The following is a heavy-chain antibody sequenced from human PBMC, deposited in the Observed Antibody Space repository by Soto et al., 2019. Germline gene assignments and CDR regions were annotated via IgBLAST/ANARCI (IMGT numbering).Heavy chain of an antibody. D-gene: IGHD3-9*01. Sequence: QVQLHESGPGLVKPSETLSITCTVSCDSISPHYWSWIRQPAGRGLEWLGYIYYNGATNFHPSHKSRLAMSVDTSTSELPLTLTSVTAADTAIYFCVRGIDRKIGLFDLWGQGLLVTVAS. CDR3: VRGIDRKIGLFDL. J-gene: IGHJ5*02. V-gene: IGHV4-59*11. CDR1: CDSISPHY. CDR2: IYYNGAT.